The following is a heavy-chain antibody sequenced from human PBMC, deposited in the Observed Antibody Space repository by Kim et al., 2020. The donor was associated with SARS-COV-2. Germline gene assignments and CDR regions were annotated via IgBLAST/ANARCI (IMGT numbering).Heavy chain of an antibody. J-gene: IGHJ3*02. V-gene: IGHV3-30*01. CDR3: ARDGPFCSSTSCYAGDAFDM. D-gene: IGHD2-2*01. Sequence: GRFTISRDNSKNTLYLQMNSLRHEDTAVYYCARDGPFCSSTSCYAGDAFDMWGPGTMVTVSS.